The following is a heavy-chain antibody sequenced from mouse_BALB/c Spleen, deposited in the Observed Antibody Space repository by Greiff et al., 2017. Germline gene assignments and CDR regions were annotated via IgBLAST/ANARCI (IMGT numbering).Heavy chain of an antibody. J-gene: IGHJ3*01. D-gene: IGHD2-1*01. Sequence: EVKLMESGAELVKPVASVKLSCTASGFNIKDTYMHWVKQRPEQGLEWIGRIDPANGNTKYDPKFQGKATITADTSSNTAYLQLSSLTSEDTAVYYCARGIYYGNPGAYWGQGTLVTVSA. CDR3: ARGIYYGNPGAY. CDR2: IDPANGNT. CDR1: GFNIKDTY. V-gene: IGHV14-3*02.